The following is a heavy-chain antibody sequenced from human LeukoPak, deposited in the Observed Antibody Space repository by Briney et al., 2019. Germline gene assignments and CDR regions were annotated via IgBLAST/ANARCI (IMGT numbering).Heavy chain of an antibody. CDR2: IYYSGST. CDR3: ARVHSPKNSYGPQYYFDY. J-gene: IGHJ4*02. Sequence: PSETLSLTCTVSGDSISSADYSWSWIRQPPGKGLEWIGYIYYSGSTYYNPSLKSRVTISVDTSKSHFSLKLSSVTAADTAVYYCARVHSPKNSYGPQYYFDYWGQGTLVTVSS. D-gene: IGHD5-18*01. V-gene: IGHV4-30-4*01. CDR1: GDSISSADYS.